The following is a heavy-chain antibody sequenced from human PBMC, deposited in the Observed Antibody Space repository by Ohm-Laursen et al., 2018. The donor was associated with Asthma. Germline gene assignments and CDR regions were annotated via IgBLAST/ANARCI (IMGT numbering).Heavy chain of an antibody. Sequence: SLRLSCSAPGFTFSSYGMHWVRQAPGKGLEWVAVIWYDGSNKYYADSVKGRFTISRDNSKNTLYLQMNSLRPDDTAVYYCAKNSDGDYAPYYYYGMDVWGQGTTVTVPS. CDR1: GFTFSSYG. D-gene: IGHD4-17*01. CDR3: AKNSDGDYAPYYYYGMDV. J-gene: IGHJ6*02. CDR2: IWYDGSNK. V-gene: IGHV3-33*06.